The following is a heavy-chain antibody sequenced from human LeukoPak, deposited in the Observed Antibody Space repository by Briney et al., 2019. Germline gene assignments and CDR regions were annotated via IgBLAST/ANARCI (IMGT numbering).Heavy chain of an antibody. J-gene: IGHJ6*02. CDR2: MYYSGST. Sequence: SETLSLTCTVSGGSINNDSFYWGWIRQPPGKGLEWIGNMYYSGSTYYNPSLKSRLTISVDTSKNQVSLKLSSVTAADTAVYYCARTGVATSRYYYYAMDVWGQGTTVTVSS. CDR1: GGSINNDSFY. D-gene: IGHD5-12*01. V-gene: IGHV4-39*01. CDR3: ARTGVATSRYYYYAMDV.